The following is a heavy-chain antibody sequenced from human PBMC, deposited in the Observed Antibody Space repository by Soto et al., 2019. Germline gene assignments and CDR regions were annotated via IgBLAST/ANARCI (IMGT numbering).Heavy chain of an antibody. CDR3: ARPSGRGAFDV. CDR2: IYPGDSHT. Sequence: GESLNISCKGSGYTFPNFWIAWVRQMPGKGLEWMGIIYPGDSHTSYSPSFQGQVTISADKSISTAYLQWNSLKASDTATYYCARPSGRGAFDVWGQGTMVTVSS. J-gene: IGHJ3*01. D-gene: IGHD2-15*01. CDR1: GYTFPNFW. V-gene: IGHV5-51*01.